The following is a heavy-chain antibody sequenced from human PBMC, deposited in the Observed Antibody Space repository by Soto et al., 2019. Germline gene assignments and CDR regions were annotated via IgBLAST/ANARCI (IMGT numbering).Heavy chain of an antibody. CDR2: ISGSGGST. CDR1: GFTFSSYA. CDR3: AKLYGGNSGSFDI. J-gene: IGHJ3*02. Sequence: SLRLSCAASGFTFSSYAMSWVRQAPGKGLEWVSAISGSGGSTYYADSVKGRFTISRDNSKNTLYLQMNSLRAEDTAVYYCAKLYGGNSGSFDIWGQGTMVTVSS. V-gene: IGHV3-23*01. D-gene: IGHD4-17*01.